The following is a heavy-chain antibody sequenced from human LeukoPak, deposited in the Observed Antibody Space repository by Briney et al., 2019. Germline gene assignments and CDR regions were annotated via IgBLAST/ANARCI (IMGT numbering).Heavy chain of an antibody. J-gene: IGHJ4*02. CDR1: GFIFGNYA. CDR3: AREVSEGFDF. D-gene: IGHD3-22*01. V-gene: IGHV3-21*01. Sequence: GGSLRLSCAASGFIFGNYAMSWVRQAPGKGLEWVSSFGTRSTSIYHAGSVKGRFAISRDNAKNSLYLQMNSLRAEDTALYYCAREVSEGFDFWGQGTLVTVSS. CDR2: FGTRSTSI.